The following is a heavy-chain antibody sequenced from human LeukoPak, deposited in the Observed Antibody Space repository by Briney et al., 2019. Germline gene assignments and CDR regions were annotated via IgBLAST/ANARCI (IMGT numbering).Heavy chain of an antibody. Sequence: SETLSLTCSVSGYSIGSGYDWAWIRQAPGKGLEWIGGINYSGRTYYNPSLKSRVTISVDTSKNQFSLKLSSVTAADTAVYYCARDGCSGGSCYWHYYYYMDVWGKGTTVTISS. CDR3: ARDGCSGGSCYWHYYYYMDV. V-gene: IGHV4-38-2*02. CDR2: INYSGRT. D-gene: IGHD2-15*01. J-gene: IGHJ6*03. CDR1: GYSIGSGYD.